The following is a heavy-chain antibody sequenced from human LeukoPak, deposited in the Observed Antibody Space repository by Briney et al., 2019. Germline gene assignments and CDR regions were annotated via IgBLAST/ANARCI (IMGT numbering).Heavy chain of an antibody. CDR1: GFTFSSYS. D-gene: IGHD3-3*01. Sequence: GGSLRLSCTASGFTFSSYSMNWVRQAPGKGLELVANIKQDRSVKYYVDSVKGRFTISRDNAKNSLYLQMNSLRAEDTAVYYCARLREIPVFGVVTKSTSYFDYWGQGTLVTVSS. V-gene: IGHV3-7*01. CDR3: ARLREIPVFGVVTKSTSYFDY. J-gene: IGHJ4*02. CDR2: IKQDRSVK.